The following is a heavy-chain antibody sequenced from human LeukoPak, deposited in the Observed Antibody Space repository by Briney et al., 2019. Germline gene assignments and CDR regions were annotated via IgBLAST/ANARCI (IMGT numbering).Heavy chain of an antibody. CDR1: GFSLSDHW. D-gene: IGHD2-2*01. J-gene: IGHJ4*02. V-gene: IGHV3-74*01. CDR3: ARDSSSVPEY. CDR2: KYDGSYT. Sequence: GGSLRLSCTASGFSLSDHWMYWVRQGPGRGLVWLSRKYDGSYTSYADSVKGRFTVSRDNAKNTLYLQMNSLRAEDTAVYYCARDSSSVPEYWGQGTPVTVSS.